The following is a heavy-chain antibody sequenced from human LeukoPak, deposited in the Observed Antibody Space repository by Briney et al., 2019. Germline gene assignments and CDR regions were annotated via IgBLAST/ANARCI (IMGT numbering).Heavy chain of an antibody. Sequence: GGSLRLSCAASGFTFSSYSMNWIRQAPGKRLEWVSSISSSTSYIYYADSVKGRFTISKDNAKNSLYLQMNSLRAEDTAVYYCARAGGSTVSHRDYWGQGTLVTVSS. V-gene: IGHV3-21*01. J-gene: IGHJ4*02. D-gene: IGHD4-17*01. CDR3: ARAGGSTVSHRDY. CDR2: ISSSTSYI. CDR1: GFTFSSYS.